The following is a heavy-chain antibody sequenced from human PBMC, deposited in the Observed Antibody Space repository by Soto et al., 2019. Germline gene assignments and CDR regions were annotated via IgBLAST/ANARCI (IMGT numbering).Heavy chain of an antibody. CDR2: INHSGST. CDR3: ARGRSVTGRLDY. Sequence: QVQLQQWGAGLLKPSETLSLTCAVYGGSFSGYYWSWIRQPPGKGLEWSGEINHSGSTNYNPSLKSRVTISVDTSKNQFSLKLSSVTAADTAVYYCARGRSVTGRLDYWGQGTLVTVSS. D-gene: IGHD3-10*01. J-gene: IGHJ4*02. V-gene: IGHV4-34*01. CDR1: GGSFSGYY.